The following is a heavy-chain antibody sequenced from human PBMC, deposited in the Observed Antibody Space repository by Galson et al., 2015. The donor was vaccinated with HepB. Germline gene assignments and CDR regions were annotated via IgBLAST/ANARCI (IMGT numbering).Heavy chain of an antibody. Sequence: ETLSLTCTVSGGSISSYSYYWGWIRQPPGKGLEWIGSVYYSGSTNYNPSLKSRVTISIDTSKNQFSLKLSSVTAADTAVYYCARHGHIMGTTDYWGQGTLVTVSS. V-gene: IGHV4-39*01. D-gene: IGHD2-21*01. J-gene: IGHJ4*02. CDR1: GGSISSYSYY. CDR3: ARHGHIMGTTDY. CDR2: VYYSGST.